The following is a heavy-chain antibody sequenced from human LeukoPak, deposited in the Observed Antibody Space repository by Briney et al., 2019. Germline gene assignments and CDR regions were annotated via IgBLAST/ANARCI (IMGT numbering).Heavy chain of an antibody. D-gene: IGHD6-13*01. Sequence: QAGGSLRLSCAASKFAFSSYAMSWVRQAPGKGLEWVSAISGSGGSTYYADSVKGRFTISRDNSKNTLYLQMNSLRAEDTAVYYCAKALGIAAAATLFDYWGQGTLVTVSS. J-gene: IGHJ4*02. CDR1: KFAFSSYA. CDR2: ISGSGGST. V-gene: IGHV3-23*01. CDR3: AKALGIAAAATLFDY.